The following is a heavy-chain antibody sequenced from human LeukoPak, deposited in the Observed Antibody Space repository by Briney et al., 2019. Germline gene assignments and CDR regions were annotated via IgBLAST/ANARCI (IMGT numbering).Heavy chain of an antibody. CDR1: GFTLSSFW. Sequence: PGGSLRLSCAASGFTLSSFWMSWVRQTPGKGLEWVANIKQDGRERYYVDSVKGRFTISRDNARNSLYLQMNSLRAEDTAVYYCARAVMKDGYPWYFDLWGRGTLVTVSS. D-gene: IGHD5-24*01. V-gene: IGHV3-7*01. CDR2: IKQDGRER. J-gene: IGHJ2*01. CDR3: ARAVMKDGYPWYFDL.